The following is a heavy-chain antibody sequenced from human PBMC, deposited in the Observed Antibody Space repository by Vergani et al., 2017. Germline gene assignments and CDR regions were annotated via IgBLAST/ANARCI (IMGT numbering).Heavy chain of an antibody. D-gene: IGHD3-10*01. J-gene: IGHJ6*02. CDR3: ARLRRYYGSGSYYYYYGMDV. CDR1: GGSISSGDYY. CDR2: IYYSGST. Sequence: QVQLQESGPGLVKPSQTLSLTCTVSGGSISSGDYYWSWIRQPPGKGLEWIGYIYYSGSTYYNPSLKSLVTISVDTSKNQFSLKLSSVTAADTAVYYCARLRRYYGSGSYYYYYGMDVWGQGTTVTVSS. V-gene: IGHV4-31*01.